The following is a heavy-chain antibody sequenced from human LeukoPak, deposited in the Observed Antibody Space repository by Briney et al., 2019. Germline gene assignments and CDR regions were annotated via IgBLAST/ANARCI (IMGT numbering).Heavy chain of an antibody. D-gene: IGHD6-19*01. CDR1: GYTFSNAW. Sequence: GGSLRLSCAASGYTFSNAWMNWVRQAPGKGLEWVGRIKRKSDGGTTDYAAPVKGRFTISRDDSKNTLYLQMNSLRTEDTAVYYCTALGGSSGWYSGAFDIWGQGTMVTVSS. CDR2: IKRKSDGGTT. CDR3: TALGGSSGWYSGAFDI. V-gene: IGHV3-15*07. J-gene: IGHJ3*02.